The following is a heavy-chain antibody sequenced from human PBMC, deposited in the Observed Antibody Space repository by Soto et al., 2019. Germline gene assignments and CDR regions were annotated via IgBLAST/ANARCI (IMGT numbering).Heavy chain of an antibody. Sequence: PGGSLRLSCTASGFTFSNYALGWVRQAPGKGLEWVSGISSIGGSTHYADSVKGRFTISRDTSKSTVYLQMNSLRVEDTAIYYCAKDRYSSGWYIYDYWGQGTLVTVSS. V-gene: IGHV3-23*01. D-gene: IGHD6-19*01. CDR3: AKDRYSSGWYIYDY. CDR1: GFTFSNYA. CDR2: ISSIGGST. J-gene: IGHJ4*02.